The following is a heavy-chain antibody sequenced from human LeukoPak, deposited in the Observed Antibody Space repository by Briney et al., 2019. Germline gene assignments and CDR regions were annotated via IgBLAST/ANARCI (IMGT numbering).Heavy chain of an antibody. D-gene: IGHD2-15*01. CDR2: VSYTRST. Sequence: SETLSLTCTVSGGCISSGSYYWGWIRQPPGKGLEWIGSVSYTRSTYYHPSLKSEVTISVDTSKNQFSLKVRSVTAADAAVYYCGRQEGICSGGGCYHYLATWGQGTMVTVSS. CDR1: GGCISSGSYY. CDR3: GRQEGICSGGGCYHYLAT. J-gene: IGHJ3*02. V-gene: IGHV4-39*01.